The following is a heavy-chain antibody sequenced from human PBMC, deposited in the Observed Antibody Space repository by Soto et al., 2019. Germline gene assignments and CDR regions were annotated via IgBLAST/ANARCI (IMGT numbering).Heavy chain of an antibody. V-gene: IGHV1-18*04. D-gene: IGHD3-3*01. J-gene: IGHJ4*02. CDR2: ISAYNGNT. CDR1: GYTFTSYG. Sequence: ASVKVSCKASGYTFTSYGISWVRQAPGQGLEWMGWISAYNGNTNYAQKLQGRVTMTTDTSTSTAYMELRSLRSDDTAVYYCARDADLRFLEWLLSGDADPPFDYWGQGTLVTVSS. CDR3: ARDADLRFLEWLLSGDADPPFDY.